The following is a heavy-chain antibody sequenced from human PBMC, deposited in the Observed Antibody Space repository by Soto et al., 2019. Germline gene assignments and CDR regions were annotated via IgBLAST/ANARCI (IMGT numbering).Heavy chain of an antibody. CDR3: AKEGHTSGRCGCFNL. J-gene: IGHJ3*01. V-gene: IGHV3-30*18. CDR1: GFTLSSSV. D-gene: IGHD6-19*01. CDR2: ISVDGRND. Sequence: PGGSLRLSCEASGFTLSSSVMHWVRQAPGKRLEWLSVISVDGRNDLHAGAVKGRFTISRDISKNMVYLQMNDLRPDDTAMYFCAKEGHTSGRCGCFNLWGQGTMVTVSS.